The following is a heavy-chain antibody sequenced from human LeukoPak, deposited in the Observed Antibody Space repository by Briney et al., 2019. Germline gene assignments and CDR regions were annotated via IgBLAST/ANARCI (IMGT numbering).Heavy chain of an antibody. D-gene: IGHD2-2*01. CDR2: IYTSGGT. CDR3: ARSERGYCSSTSCYADPYFDY. V-gene: IGHV4-4*07. J-gene: IGHJ4*02. Sequence: PSETLSLTCTVSGGSFSNYYWSLIRQPADKGLEWIGLIYTSGGTKYNPSLKSRVTISVDTSKNQFSLKLSSVTAADTAVYYCARSERGYCSSTSCYADPYFDYWGQGTLVTVSS. CDR1: GGSFSNYY.